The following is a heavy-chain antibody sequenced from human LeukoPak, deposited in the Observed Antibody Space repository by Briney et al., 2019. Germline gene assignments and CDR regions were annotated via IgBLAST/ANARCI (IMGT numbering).Heavy chain of an antibody. CDR1: GFTFSSYG. J-gene: IGHJ4*02. V-gene: IGHV3-30*02. CDR2: IHYDGSDK. D-gene: IGHD6-13*01. Sequence: HAGGSLRLSCAASGFTFSSYGMHWVRQAPGQGLEWVAFIHYDGSDKYYADSVKGRFIISRDNSKNTLYLKMNSLRTEDTAIYYCAKILPPSAGADTGGWGQGTLVTVSS. CDR3: AKILPPSAGADTGG.